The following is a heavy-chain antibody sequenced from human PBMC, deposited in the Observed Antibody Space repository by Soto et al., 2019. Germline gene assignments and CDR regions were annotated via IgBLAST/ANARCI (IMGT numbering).Heavy chain of an antibody. CDR3: ARVEAVAGLYNYHGLDV. D-gene: IGHD6-19*01. J-gene: IGHJ6*02. V-gene: IGHV1-69*13. CDR1: GDTFTSYS. Sequence: GASVKVSCKASGDTFTSYSFRWVRQVPGQRLEWMGGFSAIFGAPNYAQNFLDRVTITADQFTTTAYLEMSSLRSEDTAIYYCARVEAVAGLYNYHGLDVWGQGTAVTVSS. CDR2: FSAIFGAP.